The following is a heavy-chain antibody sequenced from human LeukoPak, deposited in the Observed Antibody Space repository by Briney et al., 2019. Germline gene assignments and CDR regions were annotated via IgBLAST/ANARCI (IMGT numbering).Heavy chain of an antibody. D-gene: IGHD5-12*01. J-gene: IGHJ4*02. Sequence: PGGSLRLSCAASGXTFSSYAMHWVRQAPGKGLEYVSAISSNGDSTYYANSVKGRFTISRDNSKNTLYLQMGSLRVEDMAVYYCARGGGYRGYGQDYWGQGTLVTVSS. CDR1: GXTFSSYA. CDR2: ISSNGDST. V-gene: IGHV3-64*01. CDR3: ARGGGYRGYGQDY.